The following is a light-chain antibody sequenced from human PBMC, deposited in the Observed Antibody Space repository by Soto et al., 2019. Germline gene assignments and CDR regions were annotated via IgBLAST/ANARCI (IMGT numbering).Light chain of an antibody. CDR1: SSDVGVYSY. V-gene: IGLV2-8*01. Sequence: QSALTQPPSASGSPGQSVTISCTGTSSDVGVYSYVSWYQRHPGKAPKLMIYEVTKRPSGVPDRFSGSKSGNTASLTVPGLQAEDEADYYCSSYAGSNNVVFGGGTKLTVL. CDR3: SSYAGSNNVV. CDR2: EVT. J-gene: IGLJ2*01.